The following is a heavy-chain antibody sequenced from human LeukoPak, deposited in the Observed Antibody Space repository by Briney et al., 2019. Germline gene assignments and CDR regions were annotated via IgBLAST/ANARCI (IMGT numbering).Heavy chain of an antibody. Sequence: SVKVSCKASGGTFSSYAISWVRQAPGQGLEWMGGIIPIFGTANYAQKFQGRVTITADKSTSTAYMELSSLRSEDTAVYYCARGRRPIVVVPDDIHKPLNYFDPWGQGTLVTVSS. V-gene: IGHV1-69*06. CDR1: GGTFSSYA. CDR3: ARGRRPIVVVPDDIHKPLNYFDP. J-gene: IGHJ5*02. D-gene: IGHD2-2*01. CDR2: IIPIFGTA.